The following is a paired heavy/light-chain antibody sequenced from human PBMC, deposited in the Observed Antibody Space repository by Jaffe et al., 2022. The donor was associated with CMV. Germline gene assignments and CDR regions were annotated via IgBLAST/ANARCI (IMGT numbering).Heavy chain of an antibody. CDR3: AHRPAWSTVFDH. V-gene: IGHV2-5*02. J-gene: IGHJ4*02. Sequence: QITLKESGPTLVKPTQTLTLTCSFSGFSLSAYGVGVAWIRQPPGKALEWLALIYWDDDKRYSPSLKRRLTITKDTSKNQVVLTMTNVDPVDTATYYCAHRPAWSTVFDHWGQGSLVTVSS. CDR2: IYWDDDK. D-gene: IGHD1-26*01. CDR1: GFSLSAYGVG.
Light chain of an antibody. V-gene: IGLV6-57*04. Sequence: NFVLTQPHAVSEYPGKTVTISCTRSSDSIASHPVQWYQQRPGSAPTAVIYEDHQRPSGVPDRFSGSIDSSSNSASLTISGLETEDEGDYYCQSYESSNWVFGGGTKLTVL. CDR3: QSYESSNWV. CDR1: SDSIASHP. J-gene: IGLJ3*02. CDR2: EDH.